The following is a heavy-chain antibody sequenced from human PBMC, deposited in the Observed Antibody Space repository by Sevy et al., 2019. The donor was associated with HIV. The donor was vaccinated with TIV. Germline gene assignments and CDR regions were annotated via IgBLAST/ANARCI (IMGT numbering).Heavy chain of an antibody. V-gene: IGHV3-48*01. CDR1: GFKFSSYS. CDR2: ISGSGTTI. D-gene: IGHD3-22*01. J-gene: IGHJ4*02. Sequence: GGSLRLSCAASGFKFSSYSMNWVRQAPGKGLEWLSYISGSGTTIYYADSVKGRFTISRDSVKNSLYLQMNGLKAEDTAVYYCARDPAYFDSSGYYDYWGQGSQVTVSS. CDR3: ARDPAYFDSSGYYDY.